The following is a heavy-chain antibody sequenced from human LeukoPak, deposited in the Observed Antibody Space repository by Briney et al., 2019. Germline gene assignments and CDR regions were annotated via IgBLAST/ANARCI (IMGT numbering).Heavy chain of an antibody. CDR2: IRNKANSYTI. CDR3: ARDAGWRLDP. D-gene: IGHD3-3*01. J-gene: IGHJ5*02. CDR1: GFTFSDHN. Sequence: TGGSLRLSCAASGFTFSDHNMDWVRQAPGKGLEWVGRIRNKANSYTIEDAASVRGRFTISRDDSKNSLFLQMNSLRAEDTAVYYCARDAGWRLDPWGQGTLVTVSS. V-gene: IGHV3-72*01.